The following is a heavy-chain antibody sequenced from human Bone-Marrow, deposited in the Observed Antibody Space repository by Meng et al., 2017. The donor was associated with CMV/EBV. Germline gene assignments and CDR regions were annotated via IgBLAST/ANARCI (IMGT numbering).Heavy chain of an antibody. CDR1: GYSISSGYY. D-gene: IGHD6-6*01. V-gene: IGHV4-61*05. J-gene: IGHJ4*02. CDR3: ARYSSSSGRLDY. CDR2: IYYSGST. Sequence: SETLSLTCTVSGYSISSGYYWGWIRQPPGKGLEWIGYIYYSGSTNYNPSLKSRVTISVDTSKNQFSLKLSSVTAADTAVYYCARYSSSSGRLDYWGQGTLVTGSS.